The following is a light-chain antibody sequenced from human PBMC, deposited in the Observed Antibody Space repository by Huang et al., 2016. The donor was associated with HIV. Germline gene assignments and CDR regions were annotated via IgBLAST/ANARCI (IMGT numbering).Light chain of an antibody. Sequence: DIQMTQSPSSLSVSVGDRVTITCRASQSISNYLNWYQQKPGKAPNLLIYAASSLQSGVPSRFSGSASGTDFTLTISSLQPEDFATYYCQQSYSPLRTFGQGTKVEIK. CDR1: QSISNY. CDR2: AAS. J-gene: IGKJ1*01. CDR3: QQSYSPLRT. V-gene: IGKV1-39*01.